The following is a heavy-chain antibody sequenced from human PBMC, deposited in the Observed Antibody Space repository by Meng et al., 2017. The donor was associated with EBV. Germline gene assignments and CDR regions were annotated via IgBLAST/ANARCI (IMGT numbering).Heavy chain of an antibody. CDR2: ISAYNGNT. CDR1: GYTFTRYG. J-gene: IGHJ4*02. CDR3: ARDGRLYDTPSPFDY. Sequence: VRLVLLGAGVKKPGASVKVSCKASGYTFTRYGISWVLQAPRQGLEWMGWISAYNGNTNYAQKLQGRVTMTTDTSTSTAYMELRSLRSDDTAVYYCARDGRLYDTPSPFDYWGQGTLVTVSS. D-gene: IGHD3-22*01. V-gene: IGHV1-18*01.